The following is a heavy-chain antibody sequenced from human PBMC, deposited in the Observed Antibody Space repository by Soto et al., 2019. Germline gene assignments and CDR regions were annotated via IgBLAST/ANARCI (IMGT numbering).Heavy chain of an antibody. CDR2: IYYSGST. CDR3: ARSPRYYYDSSGYFDY. D-gene: IGHD3-22*01. CDR1: GGSISSSSYY. J-gene: IGHJ4*02. V-gene: IGHV4-39*01. Sequence: QLQLQESGPGLVKPSETLSLTCTVSGGSISSSSYYWGWIRQPPGKGLEWIGSIYYSGSTYYNPSLKGRVTMSVDTSKNQFSLKLSSVTAADTAVYYCARSPRYYYDSSGYFDYWGQGTLVTVSS.